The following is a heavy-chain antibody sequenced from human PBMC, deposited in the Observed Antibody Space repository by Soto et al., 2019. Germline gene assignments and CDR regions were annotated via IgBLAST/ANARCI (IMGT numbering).Heavy chain of an antibody. Sequence: GGSLRLSCAASGFTFSSYAMSWVRQAPGKGLEWVSAISGSGGSTYYADSVKGRFTISRDNSKNTLYLQMNSLRAEDTAVYYCAKPPPYCSSTSCQFDYWGQGTLLTVSS. V-gene: IGHV3-23*01. D-gene: IGHD2-2*01. CDR3: AKPPPYCSSTSCQFDY. CDR1: GFTFSSYA. CDR2: ISGSGGST. J-gene: IGHJ4*02.